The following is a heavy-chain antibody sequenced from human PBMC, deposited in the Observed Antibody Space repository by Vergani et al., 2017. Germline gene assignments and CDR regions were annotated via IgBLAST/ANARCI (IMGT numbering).Heavy chain of an antibody. J-gene: IGHJ4*02. D-gene: IGHD6-13*01. CDR3: ATRVAAAGFPFDY. V-gene: IGHV5-51*01. Sequence: EVQLVQSGAEVKKPGESLTISCKGSGYSFTSYWIGWVRQLPGKGLEWMGIIYPGDSDTRYSPSFQGQVTISADKSISTAYLQWSSLKASDTAMYYCATRVAAAGFPFDYWGQGTLVTVSS. CDR2: IYPGDSDT. CDR1: GYSFTSYW.